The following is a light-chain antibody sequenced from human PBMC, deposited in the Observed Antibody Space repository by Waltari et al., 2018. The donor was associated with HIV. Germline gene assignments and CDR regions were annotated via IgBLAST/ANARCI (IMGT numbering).Light chain of an antibody. J-gene: IGLJ1*01. Sequence: QSALTQPRSLSVSPGQSVTISCPGSSSYLGLYDFVSWYQQYPGKAPKRIIFNVSKRPSGVPDRFSGSKSGNTASLTISGLQAEDEADYHCCSYAGSYSYVFGTGTQVTVL. CDR3: CSYAGSYSYV. CDR1: SSYLGLYDF. V-gene: IGLV2-11*01. CDR2: NVS.